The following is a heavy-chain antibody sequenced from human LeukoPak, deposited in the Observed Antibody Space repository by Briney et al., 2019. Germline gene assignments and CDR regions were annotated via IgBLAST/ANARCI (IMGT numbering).Heavy chain of an antibody. CDR3: AKIDAMSGTYFDY. V-gene: IGHV3-33*06. CDR2: IWSDGSNK. D-gene: IGHD1-26*01. CDR1: GFTFSTYG. Sequence: GGSLRLSCAASGFTFSTYGMYWVRQAPGKGLEWVATIWSDGSNKYYADSVKGRFTISRDNSKNTLYLQMNSLRAEDTAVYYCAKIDAMSGTYFDYWGQGTLVTVSS. J-gene: IGHJ4*02.